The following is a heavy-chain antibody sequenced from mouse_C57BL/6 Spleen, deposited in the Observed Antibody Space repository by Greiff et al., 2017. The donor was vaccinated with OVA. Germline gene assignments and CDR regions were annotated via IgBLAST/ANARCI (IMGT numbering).Heavy chain of an antibody. CDR1: GYSITSGYY. D-gene: IGHD2-3*01. V-gene: IGHV3-6*01. CDR2: ISYDGSN. Sequence: EVKLLESGPGLVKPSQSLSLTCSVTGYSITSGYYWNWIRQFPGNKLEWMGYISYDGSNNYNPSLKNRISITRDTSKNQFFLKLNSVTTEDTATYYCARDFGYDWGQGTTLTVSS. CDR3: ARDFGYD. J-gene: IGHJ2*01.